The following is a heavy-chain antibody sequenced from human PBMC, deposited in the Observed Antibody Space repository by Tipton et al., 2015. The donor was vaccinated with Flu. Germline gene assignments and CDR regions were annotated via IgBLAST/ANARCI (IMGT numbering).Heavy chain of an antibody. D-gene: IGHD3-10*02. Sequence: TLSLTCTVSGGSISGHYWTWIRQPPGKGLEWIGYDYYSGSTNYSPSLKSRVAISVDTSKNQFSLKLSSVTAADTAVYYCARLSYYDVDLKNFYFDYWGQGALVTVSS. V-gene: IGHV4-59*08. CDR1: GGSISGHY. CDR3: ARLSYYDVDLKNFYFDY. CDR2: DYYSGST. J-gene: IGHJ4*02.